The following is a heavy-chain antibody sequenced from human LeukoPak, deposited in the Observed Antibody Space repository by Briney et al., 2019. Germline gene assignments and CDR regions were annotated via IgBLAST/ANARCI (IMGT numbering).Heavy chain of an antibody. CDR2: ISYDGSNK. CDR3: ARGGWGAAGYVAFDI. CDR1: GFTFSSYA. D-gene: IGHD6-13*01. V-gene: IGHV3-30-3*01. J-gene: IGHJ3*02. Sequence: GRSLRLSCAASGFTFSSYAMHWVRQAPGKGLEWVAVISYDGSNKYYADSVKGRFTISRDNSKNTLYLQMNSLRAEDTAVYYCARGGWGAAGYVAFDIWGQGTMVTVSS.